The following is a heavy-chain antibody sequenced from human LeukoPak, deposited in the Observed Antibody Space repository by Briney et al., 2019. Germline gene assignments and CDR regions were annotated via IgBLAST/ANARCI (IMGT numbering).Heavy chain of an antibody. CDR1: GHTFTSYA. CDR3: ARTTMVRGTYYMDV. V-gene: IGHV7-4-1*02. J-gene: IGHJ6*03. CDR2: INTNTGNP. Sequence: ASEKVSCKASGHTFTSYAMNWVQQAPGQGLEWMGWINTNTGNPTYAQGFTGRFVFSLDTSVSTAYLQISSLKAEDTAVYYCARTTMVRGTYYMDVWGKGTTVTISS. D-gene: IGHD3-10*01.